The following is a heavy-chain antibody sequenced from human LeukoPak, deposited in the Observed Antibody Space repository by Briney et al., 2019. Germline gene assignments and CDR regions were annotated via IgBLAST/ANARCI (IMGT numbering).Heavy chain of an antibody. V-gene: IGHV3-21*04. CDR3: AKDRRRFWSGYLDY. Sequence: GGSLRLSCAGSGFTFSNYNMNWVRQAPGKGLEWVSSISSSSSYIYYADSVKGRFTISRDNAKNTLYLQMNSLTAEDTAVYYCAKDRRRFWSGYLDYWGQGALVTVSS. J-gene: IGHJ4*02. D-gene: IGHD3-3*01. CDR1: GFTFSNYN. CDR2: ISSSSSYI.